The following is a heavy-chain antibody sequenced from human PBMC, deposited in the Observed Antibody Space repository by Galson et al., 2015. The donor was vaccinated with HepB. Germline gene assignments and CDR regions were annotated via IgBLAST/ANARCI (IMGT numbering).Heavy chain of an antibody. J-gene: IGHJ5*02. V-gene: IGHV4-59*02. Sequence: LSLTCTVSSGSVSNSYWSWIRQPPGKGLEWIASIYYSGTTNYNPSLKSQVTISVDTSKNQFSLKLTSVTAADTAMYYCAKGGGIAASGHNWFDPWGQGTLVIVSS. CDR1: SGSVSNSY. CDR3: AKGGGIAASGHNWFDP. CDR2: IYYSGTT. D-gene: IGHD6-13*01.